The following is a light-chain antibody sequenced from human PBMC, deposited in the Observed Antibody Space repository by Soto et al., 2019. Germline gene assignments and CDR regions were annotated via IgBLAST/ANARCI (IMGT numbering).Light chain of an antibody. CDR3: QHYGSSRNT. CDR2: GAS. CDR1: ESVTSSY. J-gene: IGKJ5*01. Sequence: EIVLTQSPGTLSLSPGERATLSCRASESVTSSYFAWYQQKPGQAPRLLIYGASSRATGIPDRFSGSGSGTDFTLTISRLEPEDFAVYYCQHYGSSRNTFGQGTRLEIK. V-gene: IGKV3-20*01.